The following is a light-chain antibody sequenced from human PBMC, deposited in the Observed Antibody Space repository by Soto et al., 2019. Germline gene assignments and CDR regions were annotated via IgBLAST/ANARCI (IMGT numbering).Light chain of an antibody. CDR1: SSDVGGYNY. Sequence: QSVLTQPPSASGSPGQSVTISCTGTSSDVGGYNYVSWFQHHPGKAPKLMIYDVSKRPSGVIDRFSGSKSSNTASLTISGLQAEDEADYYCCSYAGSYTLVFGGGTKLTVL. J-gene: IGLJ3*02. V-gene: IGLV2-11*01. CDR2: DVS. CDR3: CSYAGSYTLV.